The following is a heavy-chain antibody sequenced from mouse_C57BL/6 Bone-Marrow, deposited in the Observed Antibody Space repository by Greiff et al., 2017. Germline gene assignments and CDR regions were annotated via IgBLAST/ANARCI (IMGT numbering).Heavy chain of an antibody. V-gene: IGHV14-4*01. CDR3: TPLNWFDY. CDR2: IDPENGDT. D-gene: IGHD4-1*01. J-gene: IGHJ2*01. Sequence: VQLKESGAELVRPGASVKLSCTASGFNIKDDYMHWVKQRPEQGLEWIGWIDPENGDTEYASKFQGKATITADTSSNTAYLQLSSLTSEDTAVYYCTPLNWFDYWGQGTTLTVSS. CDR1: GFNIKDDY.